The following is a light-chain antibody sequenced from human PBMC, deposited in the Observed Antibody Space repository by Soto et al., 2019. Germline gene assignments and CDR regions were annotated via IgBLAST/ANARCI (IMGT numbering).Light chain of an antibody. J-gene: IGLJ1*01. CDR3: CSYAGTYPYV. V-gene: IGLV2-11*01. Sequence: QSALTQPRSVSGSPGQSVTISCTGTSSDVGGYNYVSWYQQHPGRAPKVMIYDVSKRPSGVPDRFSGSKSGNTASLTISGLQADDEADYYCCSYAGTYPYVLGTGTKFTVL. CDR1: SSDVGGYNY. CDR2: DVS.